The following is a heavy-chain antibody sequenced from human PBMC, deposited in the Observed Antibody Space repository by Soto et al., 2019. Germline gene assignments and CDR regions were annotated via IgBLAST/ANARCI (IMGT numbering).Heavy chain of an antibody. Sequence: SVKVSCKASGGTFSSYAISWVRQAPGQGLEWMGGIIPIFGTANYAQKFQGRVTITADKSTNTAYMELSSLRSEDTAVYYCARGSPIAVAGQYYFDYWGQGTLVIVSS. V-gene: IGHV1-69*06. D-gene: IGHD6-19*01. CDR1: GGTFSSYA. CDR2: IIPIFGTA. J-gene: IGHJ4*02. CDR3: ARGSPIAVAGQYYFDY.